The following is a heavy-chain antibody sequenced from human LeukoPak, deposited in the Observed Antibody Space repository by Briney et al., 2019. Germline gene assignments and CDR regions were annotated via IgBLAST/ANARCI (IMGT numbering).Heavy chain of an antibody. CDR1: GFTFSTYA. CDR2: ISYDGSNK. D-gene: IGHD3-22*01. J-gene: IGHJ2*01. Sequence: GRSLRLSCEASGFTFSTYAMHWVRQAPGKGLEWVAVISYDGSNKYYADSVKGRFTISRDNSKKTLYLQMNSLRAEDTAVYYCARNYYDSSGYYYSFDLWGRGTLVTVSS. V-gene: IGHV3-30*03. CDR3: ARNYYDSSGYYYSFDL.